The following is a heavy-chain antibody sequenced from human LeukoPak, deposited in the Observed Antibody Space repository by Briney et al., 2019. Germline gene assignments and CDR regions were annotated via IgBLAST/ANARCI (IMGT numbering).Heavy chain of an antibody. D-gene: IGHD6-19*01. Sequence: GGSLRLSCAAPEFAFSVYEMYWVRQAPGKGLEWVSYISSSGDTRYYADSVKGRFTISRDNAKNSLYLQMSSLRAEDTAVYYCATLTVASTFDYWGQGALVTVSS. CDR1: EFAFSVYE. V-gene: IGHV3-48*03. J-gene: IGHJ4*02. CDR2: ISSSGDTR. CDR3: ATLTVASTFDY.